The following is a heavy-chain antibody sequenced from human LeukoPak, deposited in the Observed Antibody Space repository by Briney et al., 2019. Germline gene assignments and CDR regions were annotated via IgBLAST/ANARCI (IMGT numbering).Heavy chain of an antibody. CDR2: INPTGGRA. V-gene: IGHV1-46*01. Sequence: ASVKVSCKASGYTFTNFYMHWVRQAPGQGLEWMGIINPTGGRATSAQKFQGRLTLTRDTSTTTVYMELSSLRSEDTAVYYCAREGIAARSNWFDPWGQGTLVTVSS. CDR1: GYTFTNFY. CDR3: AREGIAARSNWFDP. D-gene: IGHD6-6*01. J-gene: IGHJ5*02.